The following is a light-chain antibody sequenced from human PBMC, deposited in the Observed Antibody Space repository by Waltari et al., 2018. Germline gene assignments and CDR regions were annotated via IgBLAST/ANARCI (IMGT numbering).Light chain of an antibody. CDR1: SSDVGVYNY. J-gene: IGLJ3*02. CDR2: DVN. CDR3: SSYTSSATLV. V-gene: IGLV2-14*03. Sequence: QSALTQPASVSGSPGQSITISCTGTSSDVGVYNYVPWYQQHPGKAPKVMIYDVNKRPSGISNRFSGSKSGNTASLTISGLQADDEADYYCSSYTSSATLVFGGGTKLTVL.